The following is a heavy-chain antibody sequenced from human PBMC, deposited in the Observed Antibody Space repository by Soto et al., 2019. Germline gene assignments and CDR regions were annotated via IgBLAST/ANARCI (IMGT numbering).Heavy chain of an antibody. J-gene: IGHJ4*02. CDR1: GGSINSGGYC. Sequence: QVQLQESGPGPVKPSQTLSLTCTVSGGSINSGGYCWSWIRQHPGKGLDWIGCISYGGSTSYNPSLKSRVTISGDTSKNQFSLKLTSVTAADTAVYYCSRGILVWDQGALITVSS. CDR3: SRGILV. D-gene: IGHD5-18*01. CDR2: ISYGGST. V-gene: IGHV4-31*03.